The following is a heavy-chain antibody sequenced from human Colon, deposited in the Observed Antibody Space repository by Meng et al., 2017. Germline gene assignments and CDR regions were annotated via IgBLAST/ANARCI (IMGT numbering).Heavy chain of an antibody. Sequence: VQSGAEVKKPGASVKVSCKSSGYTFIDSHVHWVRQAPGQGLEWMGRIMPSVGDASSAEKFQGRLTLTWDTSIDTAYMDLSSLRSDDSAIYYCVRDGSYYDFDYWGQGTLVTVSS. CDR1: GYTFIDSH. D-gene: IGHD3-10*01. J-gene: IGHJ4*02. CDR2: IMPSVGDA. CDR3: VRDGSYYDFDY. V-gene: IGHV1-2*06.